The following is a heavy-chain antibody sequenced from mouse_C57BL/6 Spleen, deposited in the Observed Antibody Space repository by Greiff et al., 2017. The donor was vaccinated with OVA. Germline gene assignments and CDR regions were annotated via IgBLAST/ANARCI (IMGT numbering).Heavy chain of an antibody. V-gene: IGHV1-54*01. D-gene: IGHD4-1*01. J-gene: IGHJ1*03. CDR1: GYAFTNYL. Sequence: VQLQESGAELVRPGTSVKVSCKASGYAFTNYLIEWVKQRPGQGLEWIGVINPGSGGTNYNEKFKGKATLTADKSSSTAYMQLSSLTSEDSAVYFCARGHWDGYFDVWGTGTTVTVSS. CDR2: INPGSGGT. CDR3: ARGHWDGYFDV.